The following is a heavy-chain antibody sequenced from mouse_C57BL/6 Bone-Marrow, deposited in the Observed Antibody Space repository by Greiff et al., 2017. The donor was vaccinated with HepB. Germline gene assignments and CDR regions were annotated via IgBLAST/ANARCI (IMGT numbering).Heavy chain of an antibody. Sequence: VQLQQSGPGLVAPSQSLSITCTVSGFSLTSYAISWVRQPPGKGLEWLGVIWTGGGTNYNSALKSRLSISKDNSKSQVFLKMNSLQTDDTARYYCARNHDYYGSSYVYAMDYWGQGTSVTVSS. V-gene: IGHV2-9-1*01. CDR3: ARNHDYYGSSYVYAMDY. D-gene: IGHD1-1*01. CDR1: GFSLTSYA. CDR2: IWTGGGT. J-gene: IGHJ4*01.